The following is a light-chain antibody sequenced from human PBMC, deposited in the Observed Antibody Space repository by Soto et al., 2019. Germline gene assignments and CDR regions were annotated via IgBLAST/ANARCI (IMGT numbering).Light chain of an antibody. CDR1: QSVSTY. CDR2: DAS. V-gene: IGKV3-11*01. Sequence: EIVLTQSPATLSLSPGERATLSRRASQSVSTYLAWYQQKPGQAPRLLIYDASNRATGIPARFSGRGSGTDFTLTISSLAPEDFAVYYCQQRSNWRTFGQGTKVEIK. CDR3: QQRSNWRT. J-gene: IGKJ1*01.